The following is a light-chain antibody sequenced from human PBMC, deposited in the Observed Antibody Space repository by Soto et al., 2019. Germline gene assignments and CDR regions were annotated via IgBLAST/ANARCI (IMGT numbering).Light chain of an antibody. Sequence: QSALTQPASVSGSPGQSITISCTGTSSDVGGYNYVSWYQQHPGKAPKLMIYDVSNRPSGVSNRFSGSKSGNTASLTISGLEDEDAADYYCSSYTSSSTVVVFGGGTQLTVL. V-gene: IGLV2-14*01. CDR1: SSDVGGYNY. J-gene: IGLJ2*01. CDR3: SSYTSSSTVVV. CDR2: DVS.